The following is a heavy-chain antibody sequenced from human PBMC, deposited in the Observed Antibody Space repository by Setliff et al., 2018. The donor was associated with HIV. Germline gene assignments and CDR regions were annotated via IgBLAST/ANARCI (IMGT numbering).Heavy chain of an antibody. D-gene: IGHD7-27*01. CDR2: INHSGGT. J-gene: IGHJ3*01. Sequence: SETLSLTCAVYGRSFSGYYWNWIRQSPGKGLEWIGEINHSGGTNYNPSLKSRVTMSIDTSKNQFSLNVSSVTAADTAVYCCARGWGHDGFDFWGQGTMVTVS. CDR3: ARGWGHDGFDF. V-gene: IGHV4-34*01. CDR1: GRSFSGYY.